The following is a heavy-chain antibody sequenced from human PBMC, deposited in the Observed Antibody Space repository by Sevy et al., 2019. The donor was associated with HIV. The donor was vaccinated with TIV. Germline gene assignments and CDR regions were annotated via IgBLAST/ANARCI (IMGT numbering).Heavy chain of an antibody. CDR2: ISGSSDSA. CDR1: GFTFNNYP. CDR3: ARVGGSYYYYFDY. J-gene: IGHJ4*02. D-gene: IGHD1-26*01. Sequence: GGSLRLSCVTSGFTFNNYPMTWVRQAPGKGLEWVSAISGSSDSAYYADSVKDRFIISRDNSKNTLYLQMHSLRAEDTAVYYCARVGGSYYYYFDYWGQGTLVTVSS. V-gene: IGHV3-23*01.